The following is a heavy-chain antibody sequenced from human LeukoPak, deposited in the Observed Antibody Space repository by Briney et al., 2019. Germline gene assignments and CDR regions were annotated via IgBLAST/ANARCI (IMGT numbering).Heavy chain of an antibody. D-gene: IGHD3/OR15-3a*01. J-gene: IGHJ4*02. CDR2: IYGGGST. Sequence: PGGSLRLSRAASGFTVSSSYMNWVRQAPGKGLEWVSLIYGGGSTYYADSVKGRFTISRDNSKNTLYLQMNSLRAEDTAVYYCAREPGTDYRKYYFDYWGQGTLVTVSS. CDR1: GFTVSSSY. V-gene: IGHV3-53*01. CDR3: AREPGTDYRKYYFDY.